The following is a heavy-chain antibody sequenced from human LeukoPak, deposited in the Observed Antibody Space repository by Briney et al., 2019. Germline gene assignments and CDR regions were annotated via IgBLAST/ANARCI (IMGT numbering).Heavy chain of an antibody. Sequence: SQTLSLTCTVSGGSISSGDYYWSWIRQPPGKGLEWIGCIYYSGSTYYNPSLKSRVTISVDTSKNQFSLKLSSVTAADTAVYYCARERRPTTVVTEVDYWGQGTLVTVSS. J-gene: IGHJ4*02. CDR1: GGSISSGDYY. CDR3: ARERRPTTVVTEVDY. V-gene: IGHV4-30-4*01. D-gene: IGHD4-23*01. CDR2: IYYSGST.